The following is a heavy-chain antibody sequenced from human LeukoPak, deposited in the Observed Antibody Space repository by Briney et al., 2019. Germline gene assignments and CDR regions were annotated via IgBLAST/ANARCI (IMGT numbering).Heavy chain of an antibody. CDR3: ARRAYYDTSGYYPASGYFDL. CDR1: GGSIFSYY. CDR2: IYSNGIT. J-gene: IGHJ2*01. D-gene: IGHD3-22*01. Sequence: SDTLSLTCTVSGGSIFSYYFNWIRQPPGKGLEWIGYIYSNGITSYNPSLRSRGTLSIATSKHQFSLRLRSVTAADTAIYYRARRAYYDTSGYYPASGYFDLWGRGTLVTVSS. V-gene: IGHV4-4*08.